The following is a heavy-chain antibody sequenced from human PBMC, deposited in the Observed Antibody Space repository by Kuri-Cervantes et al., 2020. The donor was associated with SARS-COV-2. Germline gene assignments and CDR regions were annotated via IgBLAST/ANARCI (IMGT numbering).Heavy chain of an antibody. CDR3: ARYGAVERDYYYYYGMDV. CDR1: GFTVSSNY. Sequence: GESLKISCAASGFTVSSNYMSWVRQAPGKGLEWVSVIYSGGSTYYADSVKGRFTISRDNSKNTLNLQMNSLRAEDTAVYYCARYGAVERDYYYYYGMDVWGQGTTVTVSS. D-gene: IGHD1-1*01. CDR2: IYSGGST. J-gene: IGHJ6*02. V-gene: IGHV3-66*01.